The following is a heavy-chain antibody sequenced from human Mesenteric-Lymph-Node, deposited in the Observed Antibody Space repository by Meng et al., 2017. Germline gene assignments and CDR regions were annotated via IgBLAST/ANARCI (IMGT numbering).Heavy chain of an antibody. J-gene: IGHJ5*02. CDR1: GFSLSTSGVG. D-gene: IGHD3-22*01. CDR2: IYWNDDK. V-gene: IGHV2-5*01. CDR3: AHRRPIYYESSGYYFDNWFDP. Sequence: SGPTLVKPTQTLTLTCTFSGFSLSTSGVGVGWIRQPPGKALEWLALIYWNDDKRYSPSLKSRLTITKDTSKNQVVITMTNMDPVDTATYYCAHRRPIYYESSGYYFDNWFDPWGQGTLVTVSS.